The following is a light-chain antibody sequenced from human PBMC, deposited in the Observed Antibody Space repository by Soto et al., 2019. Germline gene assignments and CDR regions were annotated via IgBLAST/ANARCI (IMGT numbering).Light chain of an antibody. CDR3: HQYNNWPRT. J-gene: IGKJ1*01. Sequence: EILMTQSPATLSVSPGERATLSCRASQSVSSNLAWYQQKPGQAPRLLIYAASSRATGIPARFSGSGSGTEFTLTISSPQSEDFAVYYCHQYNNWPRTFGQGTKVEIK. V-gene: IGKV3-15*01. CDR2: AAS. CDR1: QSVSSN.